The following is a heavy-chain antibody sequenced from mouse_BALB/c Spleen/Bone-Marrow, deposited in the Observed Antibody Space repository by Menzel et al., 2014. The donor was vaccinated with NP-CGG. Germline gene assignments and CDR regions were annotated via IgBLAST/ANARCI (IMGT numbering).Heavy chain of an antibody. V-gene: IGHV14-3*02. D-gene: IGHD1-1*01. CDR2: IDLANGNT. CDR1: GFNIKGTY. Sequence: VQLQQSGAELVKPGASVKLSCTASGFNIKGTYMHWVKQRPEQGLEWIGRIDLANGNTKYDPKFQGKATITADTSSNTAYLQLSSQTSEDTAVYYGGRDQLLRSRGLDYLGQGTTLTVSS. J-gene: IGHJ2*01. CDR3: GRDQLLRSRGLDY.